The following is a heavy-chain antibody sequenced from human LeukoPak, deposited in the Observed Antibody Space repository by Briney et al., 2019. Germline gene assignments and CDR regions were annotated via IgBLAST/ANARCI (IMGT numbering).Heavy chain of an antibody. CDR2: INPSGGST. Sequence: ASVKVSCKASLYTFTSYYMHWVRQAPGQGLEWMGIINPSGGSTSYAQKFQGRVTMTRDTSTSTVYMELSSLRSEDTAVYYCAREQEAAADYDYWGQGTLVTVSS. CDR3: AREQEAAADYDY. D-gene: IGHD6-13*01. V-gene: IGHV1-46*01. J-gene: IGHJ4*02. CDR1: LYTFTSYY.